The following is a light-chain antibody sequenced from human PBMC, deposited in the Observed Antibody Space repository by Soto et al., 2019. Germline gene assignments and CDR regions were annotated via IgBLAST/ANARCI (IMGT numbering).Light chain of an antibody. V-gene: IGKV3-15*01. Sequence: EIVMTQSPATLSVSPGERATLSCRASQSVNSNLAWYQQKPGQAPRPVIYGAYHRATGIPPRLSGSGSGTELALTTSRLQSEDFEVYYCPQYNNWPPRTFGGGTKVEIK. J-gene: IGKJ4*01. CDR2: GAY. CDR3: PQYNNWPPRT. CDR1: QSVNSN.